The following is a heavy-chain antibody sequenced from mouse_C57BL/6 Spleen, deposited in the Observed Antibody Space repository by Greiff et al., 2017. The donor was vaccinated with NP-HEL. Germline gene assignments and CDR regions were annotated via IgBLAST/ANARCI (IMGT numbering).Heavy chain of an antibody. CDR3: VRRDYYDFDY. J-gene: IGHJ2*01. D-gene: IGHD1-1*01. CDR1: GFSFNTYA. CDR2: IRSKSNNYAT. Sequence: EVKVIESGGGLVQPKGSLKLSCAASGFSFNTYAMNWVRQAPGKGLEWVARIRSKSNNYATYYADSVKDRFTISRDDSESMLYLQMNNLKTEDTAMYYCVRRDYYDFDYWGQVTTLTVSS. V-gene: IGHV10-1*01.